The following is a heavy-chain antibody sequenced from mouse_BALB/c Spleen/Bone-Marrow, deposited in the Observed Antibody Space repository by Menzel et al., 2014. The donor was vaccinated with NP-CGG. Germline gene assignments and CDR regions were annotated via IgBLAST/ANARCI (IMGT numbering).Heavy chain of an antibody. CDR3: ARHRYYAMDY. CDR2: IWSDGST. CDR1: GFSLTNYG. V-gene: IGHV2-6-1*01. J-gene: IGHJ4*01. Sequence: VNLVESGPGLVSPSQSLSIPCTISGFSLTNYGVHWVRQPPGKGLEWLVVIWSDGSTTYNSALKSRLSISKDNSKSQVFLKMNSLQTDDTAMYYCARHRYYAMDYWGRGTSVTVSS.